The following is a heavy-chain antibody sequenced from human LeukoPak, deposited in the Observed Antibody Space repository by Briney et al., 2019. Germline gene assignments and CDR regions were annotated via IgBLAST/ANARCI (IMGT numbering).Heavy chain of an antibody. CDR3: AKGPTYYYDSSGYFFDY. CDR1: GFTVSSNY. CDR2: ISGSGGST. J-gene: IGHJ4*02. V-gene: IGHV3-23*01. D-gene: IGHD3-22*01. Sequence: GGSLRLSCAASGFTVSSNYMNWVRQAPGKGLEWVSAISGSGGSTYYADSVKGRFTISRDNSKNTLYLQMNSLRAEDTAVYYCAKGPTYYYDSSGYFFDYWGQGTLVTVSS.